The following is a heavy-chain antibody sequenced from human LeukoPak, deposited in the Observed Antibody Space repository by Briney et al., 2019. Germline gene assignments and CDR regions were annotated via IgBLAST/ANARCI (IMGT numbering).Heavy chain of an antibody. J-gene: IGHJ1*01. V-gene: IGHV4-34*01. CDR2: INHSGST. D-gene: IGHD2-2*02. CDR3: ARHPYCSSTSCYTGYFQH. CDR1: GGSFSGYY. Sequence: PETLSLTCAVYGGSFSGYYWSWIRQPPGKGLEWIGEINHSGSTNYNPSLKSRVTISVDTSKNQFSLKLSSVTAADTAVYYCARHPYCSSTSCYTGYFQHWGQGTLVTVSS.